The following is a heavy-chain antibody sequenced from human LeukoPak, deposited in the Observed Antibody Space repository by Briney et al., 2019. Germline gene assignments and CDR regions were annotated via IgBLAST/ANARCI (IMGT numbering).Heavy chain of an antibody. D-gene: IGHD2-15*01. CDR1: GGSISSGDYY. CDR3: AREGCSGGSCYSSFDY. V-gene: IGHV4-30-4*01. CDR2: IYYSGST. J-gene: IGHJ4*02. Sequence: PSETLSLTCTVSGGSISSGDYYWSWIRQPPGKGLEWIGYIYYSGSTYYNPSLKSRVTISVDTSKNQFSLRLSSVTAADTAVYYCAREGCSGGSCYSSFDYWGQGTLVTVSS.